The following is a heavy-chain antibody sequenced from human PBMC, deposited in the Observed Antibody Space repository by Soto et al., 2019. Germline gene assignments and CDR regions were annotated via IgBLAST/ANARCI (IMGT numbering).Heavy chain of an antibody. CDR2: IYYSGST. V-gene: IGHV4-31*03. CDR1: GGSISSGGYY. Sequence: SSPLALTFTVSGGSISSGGYYWSWILQQPGKGLEWIGYIYYSGSTYYNPSLKSRVTISVDTSKNQFSLKLSSVTAADTAVYYCARDGTTVPTFLRPLVYWGQGTLVTVSS. D-gene: IGHD4-17*01. J-gene: IGHJ4*02. CDR3: ARDGTTVPTFLRPLVY.